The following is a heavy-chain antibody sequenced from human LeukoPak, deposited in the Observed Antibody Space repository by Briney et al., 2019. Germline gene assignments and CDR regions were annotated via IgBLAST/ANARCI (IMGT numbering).Heavy chain of an antibody. V-gene: IGHV3-30*18. D-gene: IGHD2-21*02. CDR1: GFTFSNYG. Sequence: GGSLRLSCAGSGFTFSNYGMHWVRQAPGKGLEWVTLISYDGSNKYYADSVKGRFTISRDNSKNTLYLQMNSLRAEDTAVYYCAKVRLAYCGGDCYSPPDYWGQGTLVTVSS. CDR2: ISYDGSNK. CDR3: AKVRLAYCGGDCYSPPDY. J-gene: IGHJ4*02.